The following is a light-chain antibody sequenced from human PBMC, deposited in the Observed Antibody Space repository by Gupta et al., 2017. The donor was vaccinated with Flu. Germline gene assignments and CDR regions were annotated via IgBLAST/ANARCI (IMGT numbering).Light chain of an antibody. J-gene: IGKJ5*01. CDR3: QQYDNLPPPT. Sequence: SSLSASVGDRVTITCQASQDISNYLNWYQQKPGKAPKLLIYDASNLETGVPSRFSGSGSGTDFTFTISSLQPEDIATYYCQQYDNLPPPTFGQGTRLEIK. V-gene: IGKV1-33*01. CDR2: DAS. CDR1: QDISNY.